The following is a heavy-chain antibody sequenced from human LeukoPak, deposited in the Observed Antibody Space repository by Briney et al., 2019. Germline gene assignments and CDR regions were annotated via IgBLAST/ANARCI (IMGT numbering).Heavy chain of an antibody. Sequence: SETLSLTCTVSGGSISTSNYYWSWIRQPPGKGLEWIGEINHSGSTNYNPSLKSRVTISADTSKNQFSLKLSSVTAADTAVYYCARLRQWRRLDFDYWGQGTLVTVSS. D-gene: IGHD6-19*01. CDR3: ARLRQWRRLDFDY. J-gene: IGHJ4*02. CDR1: GGSISTSNYY. V-gene: IGHV4-39*07. CDR2: INHSGST.